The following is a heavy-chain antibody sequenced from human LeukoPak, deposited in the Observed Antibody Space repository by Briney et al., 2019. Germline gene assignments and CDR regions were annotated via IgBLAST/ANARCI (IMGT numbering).Heavy chain of an antibody. Sequence: SETLSLTCAVYGGSFSGYYWSWIRQPPGKGLEWIGKINHGGSTNYNPSLKSRVTISVDTSKNQFSLKLSSVTAADTAVYYCARNSIVVVPAAMSFKYYYGMDVWGQGTTVTVSS. J-gene: IGHJ6*02. CDR2: INHGGST. CDR1: GGSFSGYY. V-gene: IGHV4-34*01. CDR3: ARNSIVVVPAAMSFKYYYGMDV. D-gene: IGHD2-2*01.